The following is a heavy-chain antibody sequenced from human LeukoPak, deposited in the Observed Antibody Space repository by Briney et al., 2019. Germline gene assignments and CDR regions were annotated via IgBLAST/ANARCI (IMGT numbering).Heavy chain of an antibody. CDR1: DFSFLSYC. CDR3: VRGLIGPSDY. V-gene: IGHV3-74*01. CDR2: INTDGSTI. J-gene: IGHJ4*02. D-gene: IGHD2-8*01. Sequence: RTGGSLRLSCAAFDFSFLSYCMHWVRQAPGKGLVWVSRINTDGSTITYADSVKGRFTISRDNAKNTLYLEKHTQRVADTVVYYCVRGLIGPSDYWGQGTLVSVSS.